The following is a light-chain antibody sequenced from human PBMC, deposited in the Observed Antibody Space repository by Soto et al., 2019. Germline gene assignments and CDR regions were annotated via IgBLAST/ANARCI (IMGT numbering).Light chain of an antibody. CDR3: QQYYSAPFT. V-gene: IGKV4-1*01. Sequence: DIVMTQSPDSLAVSLGERATLNCKSSQSVLYSSNNKNYLTWYQQRPGQPPKLLISWASTRESGVPDRFSGSGSGTDFTLTISSLQAEDVAVYYCQQYYSAPFTFGPGTKVDI. CDR2: WAS. J-gene: IGKJ3*01. CDR1: QSVLYSSNNKNY.